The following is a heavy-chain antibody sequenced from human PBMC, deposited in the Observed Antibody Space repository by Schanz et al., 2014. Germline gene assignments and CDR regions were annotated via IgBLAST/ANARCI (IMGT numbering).Heavy chain of an antibody. Sequence: EVQLVESGGGLVQPGGSLRLSCAASGFTFSSYWMSWVRQAPGKGLEWVANIKQDGSERYYVDSVKGRFTISRDNAKNSLYLQMNSLRAEDTGLYFCARDPVEGAPTPYYFDSWGPGTLVTVSS. D-gene: IGHD1-26*01. J-gene: IGHJ4*02. CDR2: IKQDGSER. CDR1: GFTFSSYW. V-gene: IGHV3-7*01. CDR3: ARDPVEGAPTPYYFDS.